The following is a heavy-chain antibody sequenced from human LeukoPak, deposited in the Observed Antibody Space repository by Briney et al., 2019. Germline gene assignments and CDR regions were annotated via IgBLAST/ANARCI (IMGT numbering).Heavy chain of an antibody. V-gene: IGHV4-34*01. J-gene: IGHJ4*02. CDR3: ARGLSYYDFWSGYPFDY. Sequence: TSETLSLTCAVYGGSFSGYYWSWIRQPPGKGLEWIGEINHSGSTNYNPSLKSRVTISVGASKNQFSLKLSSVTAADTAVYYCARGLSYYDFWSGYPFDYWGQGTLVTVSS. CDR2: INHSGST. D-gene: IGHD3-3*01. CDR1: GGSFSGYY.